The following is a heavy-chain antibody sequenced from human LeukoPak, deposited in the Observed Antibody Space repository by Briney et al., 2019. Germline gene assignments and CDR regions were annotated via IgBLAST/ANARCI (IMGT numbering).Heavy chain of an antibody. D-gene: IGHD4-11*01. CDR3: ARTTTVTPFDY. CDR1: GFTVSSNY. V-gene: IGHV3-53*01. J-gene: IGHJ4*02. Sequence: GGSLRLSCAASGFTVSSNYMSWVRQAPGKGLEWVSVIYSGGSTYYADSVKGRFTISRDNSKNTLYLQMNSLRAEDTAVYYCARTTTVTPFDYWGRGTLVTVSS. CDR2: IYSGGST.